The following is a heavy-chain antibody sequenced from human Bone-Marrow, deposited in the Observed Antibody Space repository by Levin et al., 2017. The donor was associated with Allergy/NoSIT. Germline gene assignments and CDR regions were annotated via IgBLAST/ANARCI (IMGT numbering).Heavy chain of an antibody. Sequence: LSGGSLRLSCVGSGFSFSDHGIHWVRQAPGKGLEWVSVVSYDGANQFYEHSVKGRFTMSRDNSKNTVYLHLSSLRVEDTALYYCARAAGSHRHDFDSWGQGVLVAVS. CDR3: ARAAGSHRHDFDS. CDR2: VSYDGANQ. V-gene: IGHV3-30*03. CDR1: GFSFSDHG. J-gene: IGHJ4*02. D-gene: IGHD1-1*01.